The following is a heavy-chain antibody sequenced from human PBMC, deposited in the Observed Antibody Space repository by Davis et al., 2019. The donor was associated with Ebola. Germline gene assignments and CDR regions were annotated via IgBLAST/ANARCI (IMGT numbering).Heavy chain of an antibody. CDR3: TRGCSGYDSPLLGHTYGPFDP. CDR1: GFTISSNS. D-gene: IGHD5-12*01. Sequence: GGSLRLSCTASGFTISSNSMTWVRQAPGKGLEWVSIIYSGGSTFYAESVKGRFTISRDDSKNTLYLQMNSLRAEDTAVYYCTRGCSGYDSPLLGHTYGPFDPWGQGTLVTVSS. J-gene: IGHJ5*02. V-gene: IGHV3-66*01. CDR2: IYSGGST.